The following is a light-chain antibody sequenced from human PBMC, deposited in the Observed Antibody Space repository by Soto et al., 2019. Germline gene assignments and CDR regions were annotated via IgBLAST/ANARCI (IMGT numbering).Light chain of an antibody. Sequence: DIQMTQSPSSVSASVGGRVTITCRASQGVSNWLAWYQQKPGKAPKLLIYAASTLRSGVPSRFRGSGSGTDFTFTISSLQPEDFATYYCQQANSFPYTFGQGTKLEIK. J-gene: IGKJ2*01. CDR3: QQANSFPYT. CDR2: AAS. CDR1: QGVSNW. V-gene: IGKV1-12*01.